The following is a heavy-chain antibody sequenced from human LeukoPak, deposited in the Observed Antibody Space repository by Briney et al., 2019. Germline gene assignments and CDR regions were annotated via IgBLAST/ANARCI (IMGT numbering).Heavy chain of an antibody. J-gene: IGHJ6*04. Sequence: PSETLSLTCAVYGGSFSGYYWSWIRQPPGKGLEWIGEINHSGSTNYNPSLKSRVTISVDTSKNQFSLKLSSVTAADTAVYYCARDGTYCSGGSCDYYGMDVWGKGTTVTVSS. CDR2: INHSGST. V-gene: IGHV4-34*01. CDR3: ARDGTYCSGGSCDYYGMDV. CDR1: GGSFSGYY. D-gene: IGHD2-15*01.